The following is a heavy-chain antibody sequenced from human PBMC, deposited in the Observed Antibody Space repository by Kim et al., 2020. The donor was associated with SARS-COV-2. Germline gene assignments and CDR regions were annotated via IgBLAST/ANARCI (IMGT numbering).Heavy chain of an antibody. D-gene: IGHD3-10*01. CDR2: ISGSGSNI. CDR1: GFSISDYF. CDR3: ARNLHNRSSDWFDP. V-gene: IGHV3-11*04. Sequence: GGSLRLSCSASGFSISDYFMSWLRQHPGKGLEWVSQISGSGSNIFYADSVKGRFTISRDNSNNNLYLQLDSLRTDDMGIYYCARNLHNRSSDWFDPWGPG. J-gene: IGHJ5*02.